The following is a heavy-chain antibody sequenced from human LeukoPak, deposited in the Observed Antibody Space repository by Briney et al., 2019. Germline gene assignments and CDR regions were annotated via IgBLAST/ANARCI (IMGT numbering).Heavy chain of an antibody. CDR2: IYNSGST. J-gene: IGHJ4*02. CDR1: GGFISGHY. D-gene: IGHD3-16*01. V-gene: IGHV4-59*11. Sequence: SENLSLTCTVSGGFISGHYWTWIRQPPGKGLEWIGYIYNSGSTKYSPSLKSRVTISVDTSKNQFSLKLSSVTAADTAVYYCARGGVLKSVDYWGQGTLVAVSS. CDR3: ARGGVLKSVDY.